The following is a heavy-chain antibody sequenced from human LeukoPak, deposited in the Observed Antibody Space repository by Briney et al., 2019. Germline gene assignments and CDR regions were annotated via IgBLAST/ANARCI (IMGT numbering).Heavy chain of an antibody. D-gene: IGHD2-15*01. Sequence: QPGGSLRLSCAGSGFTFSSYEMNWVRQAPGKGLEWVSYISNSGGTIYYADSVKGRFTISRDNAKNSLYLQMNSLRAEDTAVYYCARGPPLAYCSGGSCYVHWFDPWGQGTLVTVSS. V-gene: IGHV3-48*03. CDR1: GFTFSSYE. CDR3: ARGPPLAYCSGGSCYVHWFDP. J-gene: IGHJ5*02. CDR2: ISNSGGTI.